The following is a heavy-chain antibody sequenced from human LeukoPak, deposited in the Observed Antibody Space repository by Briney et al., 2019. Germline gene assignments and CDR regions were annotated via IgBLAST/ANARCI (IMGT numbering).Heavy chain of an antibody. CDR2: IGGGGEST. CDR3: ARDKGTTCIDN. V-gene: IGHV3-23*01. J-gene: IGHJ4*02. D-gene: IGHD4-17*01. Sequence: GGSLRLSCAASGFTFSSYAMSWVHQAPGKGLEWVSTIGGGGESTYYADSVKGRFTISRDNSKDTLYLQMNSLRAEDTAVYYCARDKGTTCIDNWGQGALVTVSS. CDR1: GFTFSSYA.